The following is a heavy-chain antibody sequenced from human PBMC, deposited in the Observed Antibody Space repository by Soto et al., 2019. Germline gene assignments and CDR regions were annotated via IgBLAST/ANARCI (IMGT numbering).Heavy chain of an antibody. Sequence: GGSLRLSCAASGFTFSSYDMHWVRQATGKGLEWVSAIGTAGDTYYPGSVKGRFTISRENAKNSLYLQMNSLRAGDTAVYYCAAEATILNWFDPWGQGTLVTVS. CDR2: IGTAGDT. V-gene: IGHV3-13*04. D-gene: IGHD5-12*01. CDR1: GFTFSSYD. J-gene: IGHJ5*02. CDR3: AAEATILNWFDP.